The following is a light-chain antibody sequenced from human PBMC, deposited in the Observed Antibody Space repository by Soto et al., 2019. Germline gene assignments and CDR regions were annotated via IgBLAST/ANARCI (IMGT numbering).Light chain of an antibody. V-gene: IGKV1-5*01. Sequence: DIQMTQSPSTLSAFVGDRVTITCRASQRISTWLAWYKQKPGKAPTLLIYDASILKGGVPSRFSGSGSGTEFTLTISSLQPDDFATYYCQHYNSYSEAFGQGTKVDI. CDR2: DAS. CDR1: QRISTW. J-gene: IGKJ1*01. CDR3: QHYNSYSEA.